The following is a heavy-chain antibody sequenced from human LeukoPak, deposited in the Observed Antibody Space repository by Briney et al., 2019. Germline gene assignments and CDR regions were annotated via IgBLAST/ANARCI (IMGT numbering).Heavy chain of an antibody. CDR2: INPKSGGT. CDR1: GYTFTDYY. D-gene: IGHD3-22*01. Sequence: ASVKVSCKASGYTFTDYYMHWVRQAPGQGLEWKGWINPKSGGTNYAQKFQGRVTMTRDTSISTAYMELSRLRSDDTAVYYCARGYYYDSSGSTFDFWGQGTLVTVSS. V-gene: IGHV1-2*02. J-gene: IGHJ4*02. CDR3: ARGYYYDSSGSTFDF.